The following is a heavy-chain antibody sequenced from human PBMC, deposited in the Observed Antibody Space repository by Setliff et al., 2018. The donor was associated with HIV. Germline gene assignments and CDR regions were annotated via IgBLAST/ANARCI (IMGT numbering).Heavy chain of an antibody. D-gene: IGHD2-21*01. J-gene: IGHJ4*02. CDR1: GYTFTSYY. Sequence: ASVKVSCKASGYTFTSYYIHWVRQAPGQGLEWMGRINPSGGSTSYAQKFQGRVTMTRDTSTSTVYMELSSLRSEDTAVYYCARSAYCGGDCYSFWDYWGQGTLVTVSS. CDR3: ARSAYCGGDCYSFWDY. V-gene: IGHV1-46*01. CDR2: INPSGGST.